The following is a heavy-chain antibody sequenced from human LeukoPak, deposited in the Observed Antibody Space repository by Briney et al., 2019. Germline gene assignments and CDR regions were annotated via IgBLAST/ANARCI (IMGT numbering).Heavy chain of an antibody. CDR2: ISYDGSNK. J-gene: IGHJ4*02. Sequence: GGSLRLSCAASGFTFSSYGMHWVRQAPGKGLEGVAVISYDGSNKYYADSVKGRFTISRDNSKNTLYLQMNSLRAEDTAVYYCARADFSSSRPFDYWGQGTLVTVSS. D-gene: IGHD6-13*01. V-gene: IGHV3-30*19. CDR3: ARADFSSSRPFDY. CDR1: GFTFSSYG.